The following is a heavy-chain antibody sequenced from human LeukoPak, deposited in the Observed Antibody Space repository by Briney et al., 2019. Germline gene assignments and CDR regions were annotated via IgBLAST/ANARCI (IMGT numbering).Heavy chain of an antibody. CDR2: IIPIFGTA. D-gene: IGHD4-11*01. J-gene: IGHJ4*02. CDR3: ASGYSNYAEGFDY. V-gene: IGHV1-69*13. Sequence: SVKVSCKASGYTFTNYGITWVRQAPGQGLEWMGGIIPIFGTANYAQKFQGRVTITADESTSTAYMELSSLRSEDTAVYYCASGYSNYAEGFDYWGQGTLVTVSS. CDR1: GYTFTNYG.